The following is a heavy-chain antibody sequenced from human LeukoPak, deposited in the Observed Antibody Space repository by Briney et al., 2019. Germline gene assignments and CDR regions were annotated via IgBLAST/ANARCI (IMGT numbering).Heavy chain of an antibody. V-gene: IGHV3-30*02. Sequence: GGSLRLSCSASGFTLSYHGMHWGPRAPGKGLVRVAFIRNHGSNHYYADSVKARFTIARDNSKSNVYLQMYSLRVEDTFIYYCVRDYNCGFDYWGQGTVVTVSS. CDR3: VRDYNCGFDY. CDR2: IRNHGSNH. CDR1: GFTLSYHG. D-gene: IGHD1-1*01. J-gene: IGHJ4*02.